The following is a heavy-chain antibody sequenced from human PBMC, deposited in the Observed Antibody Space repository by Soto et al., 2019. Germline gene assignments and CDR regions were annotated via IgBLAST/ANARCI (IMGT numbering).Heavy chain of an antibody. D-gene: IGHD2-15*01. CDR1: GYTLTELS. CDR2: FDPEDGET. J-gene: IGHJ4*02. V-gene: IGHV1-24*01. CDR3: ATGVRGYCSGGSCYDY. Sequence: QVQLVQSGAEVKKPGASVKVSCKVSGYTLTELSMHWVRQAPGKGLDWMGGFDPEDGETIYAQKFQGRVTMTEDTSTDTAYMELSSLRSEDTAVYYCATGVRGYCSGGSCYDYWGQGTLVTVSS.